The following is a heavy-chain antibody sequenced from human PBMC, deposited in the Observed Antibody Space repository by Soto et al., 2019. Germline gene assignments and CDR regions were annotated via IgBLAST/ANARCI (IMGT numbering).Heavy chain of an antibody. V-gene: IGHV3-48*02. Sequence: GGSLRLSCAASGFSFSGYPMNWVRKAPGKGLEWVSTISSTSDDTYYAESMKGRFTISRDIARNSFFLQMNSLRDEDTAVYYCARDPPCDFDLWGPGLLDTVSS. CDR3: ARDPPCDFDL. CDR2: ISSTSDDT. CDR1: GFSFSGYP. J-gene: IGHJ4*02.